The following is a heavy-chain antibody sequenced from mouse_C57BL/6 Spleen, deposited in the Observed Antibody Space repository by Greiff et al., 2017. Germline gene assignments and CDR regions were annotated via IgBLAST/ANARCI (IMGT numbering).Heavy chain of an antibody. V-gene: IGHV1-53*01. CDR1: GYTFTSYW. Sequence: VQLQQPGTELVKPGASVKLSCKASGYTFTSYWMHWVKQRPGQGLEWIGNINPSNGGTNYNEKFKSKATLTVDKSSRTAYLQLSSLTSEDSAVYYCAIEWYYDSRIYAMDYWGQGTSVTVSS. CDR2: INPSNGGT. J-gene: IGHJ4*01. CDR3: AIEWYYDSRIYAMDY. D-gene: IGHD1-1*01.